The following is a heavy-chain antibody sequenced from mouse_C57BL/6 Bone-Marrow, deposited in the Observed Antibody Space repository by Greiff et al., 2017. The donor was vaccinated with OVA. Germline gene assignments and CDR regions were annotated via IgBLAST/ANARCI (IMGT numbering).Heavy chain of an antibody. J-gene: IGHJ4*01. CDR2: ISDGGSYT. CDR3: ARLYYYAMDY. CDR1: GFTFSSYA. Sequence: EVQLVESGGGLVKPGGSLKLSCAASGFTFSSYAMSWVRQTPEKRLEWVATISDGGSYTYYPDNVKGRFTISRDNAKNNLYLQMSHLKSEDTAMYYCARLYYYAMDYWGQGTSVTVSS. V-gene: IGHV5-4*01.